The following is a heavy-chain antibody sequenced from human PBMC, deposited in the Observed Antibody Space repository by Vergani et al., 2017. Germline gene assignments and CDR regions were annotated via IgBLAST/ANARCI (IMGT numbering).Heavy chain of an antibody. D-gene: IGHD2-2*01. V-gene: IGHV4-31*03. CDR2: IYYSGST. Sequence: QVQLQESGPGLVKPSQTLSLTCTVSGGSISSGGYYWSWIRQHPGKGLEWIGYIYYSGSTYYNPSLKSRVTISVDTSKNQFSLKLSSVTAADTAVYYCARTEVVPAASGWFDPWGQGTLVTVSS. CDR1: GGSISSGGYY. CDR3: ARTEVVPAASGWFDP. J-gene: IGHJ5*02.